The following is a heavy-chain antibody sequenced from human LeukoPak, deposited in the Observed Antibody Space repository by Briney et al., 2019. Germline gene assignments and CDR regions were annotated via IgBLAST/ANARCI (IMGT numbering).Heavy chain of an antibody. CDR3: ARDHYDFVWGSYRPYIDY. Sequence: ASVKVSCKVSGYTYSSYGISWVRQPRGQGLEWMGSISPYNGNTKYAEGLQGRVIMTADTSTGTVYMELRSLRSDDAAVFYCARDHYDFVWGSYRPYIDYWGQGTLATVSS. D-gene: IGHD3-16*02. V-gene: IGHV1-18*04. CDR1: GYTYSSYG. CDR2: ISPYNGNT. J-gene: IGHJ4*02.